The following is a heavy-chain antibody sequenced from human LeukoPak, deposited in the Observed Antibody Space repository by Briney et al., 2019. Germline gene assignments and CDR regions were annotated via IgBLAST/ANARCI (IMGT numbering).Heavy chain of an antibody. CDR3: ARDGFGEFPDAFDI. V-gene: IGHV4-59*01. Sequence: PSETLSLTCTVSGGSISSYYWSWIRQPPGKGLEWIGYIYYSGSTNYNPSLKSRVTISVDTSKNQFSLKLSSVTAADTAVYYCARDGFGEFPDAFDIWGQGTMVTVSS. CDR1: GGSISSYY. J-gene: IGHJ3*02. CDR2: IYYSGST. D-gene: IGHD3-10*01.